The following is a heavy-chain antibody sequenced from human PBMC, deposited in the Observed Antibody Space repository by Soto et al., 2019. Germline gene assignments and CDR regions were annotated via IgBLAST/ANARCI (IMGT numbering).Heavy chain of an antibody. CDR2: IYYSGST. Sequence: GGSISSGGYYWSWIRQHPGKGLEWIGYIYYSGSTYYNPSLKSRVTISVDTSKNQSSLKLSSVTAADTAVYYCARDRSGYSYVSYYFDYWGQGTLVTVSS. D-gene: IGHD5-18*01. CDR3: ARDRSGYSYVSYYFDY. J-gene: IGHJ4*02. V-gene: IGHV4-31*02. CDR1: GGSISSGGYY.